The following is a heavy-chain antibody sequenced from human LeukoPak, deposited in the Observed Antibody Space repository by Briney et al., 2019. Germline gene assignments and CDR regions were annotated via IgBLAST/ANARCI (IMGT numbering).Heavy chain of an antibody. CDR3: ARDPALAWIQLWSYFDY. CDR1: GFTFSSYA. D-gene: IGHD5-18*01. V-gene: IGHV3-30*04. Sequence: GGSLRLSCAASGFTFSSYAMHWVRQAPGKGLEWVSFISYDGGSEYYADSVKGRFTISRDNSKSTLYLQMNSLRAEDTAVYYCARDPALAWIQLWSYFDYWGQGTLVTVSS. CDR2: ISYDGGSE. J-gene: IGHJ4*02.